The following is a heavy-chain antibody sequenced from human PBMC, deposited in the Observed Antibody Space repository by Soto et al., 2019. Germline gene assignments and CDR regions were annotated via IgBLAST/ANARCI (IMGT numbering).Heavy chain of an antibody. CDR2: IIPIFGTA. Sequence: SVKVSCKASGGTFSSYAISWVRQAPGQGLEWMGGIIPIFGTANYAQKFQGRVTITADESTSTAYMELSSLRSEDTAVYYCTRARASYYYDSSGSNGGPFDYWGQGTLVTVSS. CDR1: GGTFSSYA. CDR3: TRARASYYYDSSGSNGGPFDY. V-gene: IGHV1-69*13. D-gene: IGHD3-22*01. J-gene: IGHJ4*02.